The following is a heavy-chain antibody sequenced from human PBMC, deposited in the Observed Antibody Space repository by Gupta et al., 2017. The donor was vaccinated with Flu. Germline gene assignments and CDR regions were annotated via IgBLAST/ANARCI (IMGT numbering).Heavy chain of an antibody. CDR2: IYYSGTT. Sequence: IYYSGTTHYNSSLKSRVTISVDRSKNQFSLNLRSVTAADTAVYYCARGPDSGYDGFDYWGQGTLVTVSS. V-gene: IGHV4-59*09. D-gene: IGHD5-12*01. J-gene: IGHJ4*02. CDR3: ARGPDSGYDGFDY.